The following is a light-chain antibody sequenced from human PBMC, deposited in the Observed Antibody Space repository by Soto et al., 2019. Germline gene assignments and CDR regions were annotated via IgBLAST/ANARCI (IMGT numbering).Light chain of an antibody. CDR1: SSNIGNNY. CDR2: ENN. V-gene: IGLV1-51*02. J-gene: IGLJ1*01. Sequence: QSVLTQPPSVSPAPGQKVTISCSGSSSNIGNNYVSWYQQLPGTAPKLLIYENNKRPSGIPDRFSGSKSGTSATLGITGLQTGDEADYYCRTWDSSLSAVFGPGTKV. CDR3: RTWDSSLSAV.